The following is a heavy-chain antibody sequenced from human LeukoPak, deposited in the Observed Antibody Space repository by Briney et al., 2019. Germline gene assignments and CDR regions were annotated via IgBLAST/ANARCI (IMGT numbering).Heavy chain of an antibody. CDR2: IIPILGIA. Sequence: ASVKVSCKASGGTFSSYTISWVRQAPGQGLEWMGRIIPILGIANYAQKFQGRVTITADKSTSTAYMELSSLRSEDTAVYYCASPVDIVATYAFDIWGQGTMVTVSS. CDR3: ASPVDIVATYAFDI. V-gene: IGHV1-69*02. D-gene: IGHD5-12*01. CDR1: GGTFSSYT. J-gene: IGHJ3*02.